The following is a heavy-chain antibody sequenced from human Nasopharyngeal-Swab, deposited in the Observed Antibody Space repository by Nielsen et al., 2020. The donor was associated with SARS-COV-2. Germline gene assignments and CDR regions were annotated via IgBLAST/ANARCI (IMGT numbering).Heavy chain of an antibody. D-gene: IGHD6-13*01. CDR2: KYYRSKWYN. V-gene: IGHV6-1*01. J-gene: IGHJ4*02. CDR3: ARDLDSSSWYPYYFDY. Sequence: WIRQSPSRGLEWLGRKYYRSKWYNDYAVSVKSRITINPDTSKNQFSLQLNSVTPEDTAVYYCARDLDSSSWYPYYFDYWGQGTLVTVSS.